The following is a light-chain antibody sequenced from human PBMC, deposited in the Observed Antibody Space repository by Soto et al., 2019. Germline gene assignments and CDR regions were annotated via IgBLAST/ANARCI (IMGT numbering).Light chain of an antibody. CDR2: KAS. J-gene: IGKJ4*01. Sequence: DIQMTQSPSTLSASVGDRVTITCRASQSISSWLAWYQQKPGKAPKVLIYKASSLERGVPARFSGGGSGTEFTLTISSLQPDDSATYYCQHYNSYPLTFGGGTKVEI. V-gene: IGKV1-5*03. CDR1: QSISSW. CDR3: QHYNSYPLT.